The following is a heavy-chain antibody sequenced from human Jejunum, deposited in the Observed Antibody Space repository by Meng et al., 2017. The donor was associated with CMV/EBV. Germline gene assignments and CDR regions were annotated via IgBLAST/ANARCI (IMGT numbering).Heavy chain of an antibody. CDR3: VRDHGSSSWFFY. D-gene: IGHD6-13*01. CDR2: IFDSGSA. V-gene: IGHV4-39*07. J-gene: IGHJ4*02. Sequence: LQESRPALVKPSETLSLTCTASGCSGNRNTYYWGWIRQPPGKSLEWIGTIFDSGSAFYNPSLQSRVSVSIDMSRNQLSLSLSSVTAADTAVYYCVRDHGSSSWFFYWGQGTLVTVSS. CDR1: GCSGNRNTYY.